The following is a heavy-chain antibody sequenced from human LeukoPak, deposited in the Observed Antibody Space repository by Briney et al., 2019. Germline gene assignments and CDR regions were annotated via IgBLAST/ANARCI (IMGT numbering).Heavy chain of an antibody. V-gene: IGHV3-23*01. CDR3: APEAGIVGDY. CDR1: GFIFSNYA. D-gene: IGHD1-26*01. Sequence: GGSLRLSCAASGFIFSNYAMIWVCQAPGKGLEWVSAISGSGGSTYYADSVKGRFTISRDNSKNTLYLQMNSLRAEDTAVYYCAPEAGIVGDYWGQGTLVTVSS. J-gene: IGHJ4*02. CDR2: ISGSGGST.